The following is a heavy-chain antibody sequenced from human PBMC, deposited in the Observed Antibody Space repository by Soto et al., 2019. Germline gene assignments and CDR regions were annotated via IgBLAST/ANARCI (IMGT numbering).Heavy chain of an antibody. D-gene: IGHD3-10*01. CDR1: GFSFSEAW. CDR2: IKSKAAGGAI. J-gene: IGHJ3*01. Sequence: EVQMVESGGGLVKPGGSLRLSCAVSGFSFSEAWMNWVRQAPGKGLEWGGRIKSKAAGGAIDYAAPVKGRFTISRDDPNATLYLQIHGLKTEDTAVYYCTTDGAFGGVVVAVHFWGLGTLLTVSS. V-gene: IGHV3-15*07. CDR3: TTDGAFGGVVVAVHF.